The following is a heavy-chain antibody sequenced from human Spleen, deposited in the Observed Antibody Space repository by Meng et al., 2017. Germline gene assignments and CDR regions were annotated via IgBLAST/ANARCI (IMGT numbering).Heavy chain of an antibody. CDR3: ARDRGLNDYGDYGDPGDAFDI. Sequence: LRLSCTVSGGSISSGGYYWSWIRQPAGEGLEWIGRIYTSGSSNSNPSLKSRVTISIDTSKNQFSLKLSSVTAADTAVYYCARDRGLNDYGDYGDPGDAFDIWGQGTMVTVSS. J-gene: IGHJ3*02. D-gene: IGHD4-17*01. V-gene: IGHV4-61*02. CDR1: GGSISSGGYY. CDR2: IYTSGSS.